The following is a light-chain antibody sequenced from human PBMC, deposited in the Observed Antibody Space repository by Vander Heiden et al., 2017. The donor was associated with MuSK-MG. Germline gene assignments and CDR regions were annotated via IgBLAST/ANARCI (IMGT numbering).Light chain of an antibody. J-gene: IGKJ2*01. V-gene: IGKV2-28*01. CDR1: QSLLHSNGYNH. Sequence: DIVMTQSPLSLPVSPGEPASISCRSNQSLLHSNGYNHLDWYLQKPGQSPQLLIYLGSTRASGVPDRFSGGGSGTDFILKISRVEAEDVGVYYCMQGLQPPRYTFGQGTKLEIK. CDR2: LGS. CDR3: MQGLQPPRYT.